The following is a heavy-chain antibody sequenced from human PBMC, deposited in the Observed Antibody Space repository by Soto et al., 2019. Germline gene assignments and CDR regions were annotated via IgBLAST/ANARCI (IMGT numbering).Heavy chain of an antibody. CDR3: ARDPPSSGDGYAIASDY. Sequence: QVQLVQSGAEVKKPGSSVKVSCKASGGTFSSYAISWVRQAHGQGLEWMGGIIPIFGTANYAQKFQGRVTITADEATSTAYMELSSLRSEDTAVYYCARDPPSSGDGYAIASDYWGQGTLVTVSS. D-gene: IGHD5-12*01. J-gene: IGHJ4*02. V-gene: IGHV1-69*12. CDR2: IIPIFGTA. CDR1: GGTFSSYA.